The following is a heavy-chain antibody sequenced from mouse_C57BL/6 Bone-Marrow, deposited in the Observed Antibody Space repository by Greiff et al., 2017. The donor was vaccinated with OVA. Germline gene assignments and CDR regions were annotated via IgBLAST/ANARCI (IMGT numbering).Heavy chain of an antibody. V-gene: IGHV1-54*01. CDR3: ARWGWLLDYYAMDC. J-gene: IGHJ4*01. Sequence: VQLQQSGAELVRPGTSVKVSCKASGYAFTNYLIEWVKQRPGQGLEWIGVINPGSGGTNYNEKFKGKATLTADKSSSTAYMQLSSLTSEDSAVYFCARWGWLLDYYAMDCWGQGTSVTVSS. CDR2: INPGSGGT. D-gene: IGHD2-3*01. CDR1: GYAFTNYL.